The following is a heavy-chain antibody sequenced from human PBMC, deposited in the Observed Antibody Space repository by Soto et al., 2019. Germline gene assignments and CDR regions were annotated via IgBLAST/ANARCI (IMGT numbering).Heavy chain of an antibody. CDR2: IRGDGGAT. CDR3: AKNRRCGEDPAFDL. Sequence: EVQLLESGGGLVQPGGSLRLSCAASGFTVSYYDMGWVRQAPGKGLQWVSLIRGDGGATYHADSVKGRLTISRDTSKNTVYLQINSVRAEDTALYYCAKNRRCGEDPAFDLWGQGKMVTVSS. D-gene: IGHD2-21*01. CDR1: GFTVSYYD. J-gene: IGHJ3*01. V-gene: IGHV3-23*01.